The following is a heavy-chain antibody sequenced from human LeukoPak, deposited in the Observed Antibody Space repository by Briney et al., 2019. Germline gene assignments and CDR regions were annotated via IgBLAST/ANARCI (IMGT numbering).Heavy chain of an antibody. CDR3: ARRFRYGSGMSFDY. J-gene: IGHJ4*02. V-gene: IGHV4-39*01. CDR2: IYYSGST. CDR1: GGSISSSSYY. Sequence: SETLSLTCTASGGSISSSSYYWGWIRQPPGKGLEWIGSIYYSGSTYYNPSLKSRVTISVDTSKNQFSLKLSSVTAADTAVYYCARRFRYGSGMSFDYWGQGTLVTVSS. D-gene: IGHD3-10*01.